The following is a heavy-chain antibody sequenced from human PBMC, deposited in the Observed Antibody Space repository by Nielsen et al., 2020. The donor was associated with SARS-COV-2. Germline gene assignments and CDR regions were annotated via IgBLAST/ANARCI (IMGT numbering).Heavy chain of an antibody. D-gene: IGHD2-2*01. CDR2: ISAYNGNT. Sequence: ASVKVSCKASGYTFTSYGISWVRQAPGQGLEWMGWISAYNGNTNYAQKFQGRVTMTTDTFTSTANMELRSLRSDDTAVYYCARSGYCSSTSCRTPNYYYYYGMDVWGQGTTVTVSS. V-gene: IGHV1-18*01. J-gene: IGHJ6*02. CDR3: ARSGYCSSTSCRTPNYYYYYGMDV. CDR1: GYTFTSYG.